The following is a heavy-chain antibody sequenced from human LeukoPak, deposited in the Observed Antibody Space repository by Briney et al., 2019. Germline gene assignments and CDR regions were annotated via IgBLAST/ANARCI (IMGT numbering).Heavy chain of an antibody. Sequence: GGSLRLSCAASGFTFSSYSMNWVRQAPGKGLEWVSSISSSSSYIYYADSVKGRFTISRDNAKNSLYLQMNSLRAEDTAVYYCARDIDTVDLPHDYWGQGTLVTVSS. D-gene: IGHD4-23*01. J-gene: IGHJ4*02. V-gene: IGHV3-21*01. CDR3: ARDIDTVDLPHDY. CDR1: GFTFSSYS. CDR2: ISSSSSYI.